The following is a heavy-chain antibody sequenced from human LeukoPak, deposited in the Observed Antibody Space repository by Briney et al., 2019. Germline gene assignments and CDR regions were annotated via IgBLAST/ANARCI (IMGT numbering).Heavy chain of an antibody. CDR3: ARGKRYFDY. Sequence: SETLSLTCTVSGVSISSDYWSWIRQSPGKRLEWIGYIYYSVGTYYNPSLKSRVTISIDTSKNQFSLKLSSVAAADTAMYYCARGKRYFDYWGQGTLVTVSS. CDR2: IYYSVGT. V-gene: IGHV4-59*01. CDR1: GVSISSDY. J-gene: IGHJ4*02.